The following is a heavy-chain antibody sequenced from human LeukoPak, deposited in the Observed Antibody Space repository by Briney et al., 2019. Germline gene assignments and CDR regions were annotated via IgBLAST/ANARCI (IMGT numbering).Heavy chain of an antibody. D-gene: IGHD4-17*01. V-gene: IGHV4-31*03. CDR3: AREQVTTSYNWFDP. J-gene: IGHJ5*02. CDR2: IYYSGST. Sequence: SETLSLTCTVSGGSISGGGYYWSWIRQHPGKGLEWIGYIYYSGSTYYNPSLKSRVTISVDTSKNQFSLKLSSVTAADTAVYYCAREQVTTSYNWFDPWGQGTLVTVSS. CDR1: GGSISGGGYY.